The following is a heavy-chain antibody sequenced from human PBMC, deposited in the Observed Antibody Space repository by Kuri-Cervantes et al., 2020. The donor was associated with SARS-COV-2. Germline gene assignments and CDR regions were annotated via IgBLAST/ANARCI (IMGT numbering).Heavy chain of an antibody. Sequence: SETLSLTCTVSGGSISSHYWSWIRQPPGKGLEWIGYIYYSGSTNYNPSLKSRVTISVDTSKNQFSLKLSSVTAADTAVYYGASSGGDYYDSSGYSLFDYWGQGTLVTVSS. CDR2: IYYSGST. D-gene: IGHD3-22*01. J-gene: IGHJ4*02. CDR1: GGSISSHY. CDR3: ASSGGDYYDSSGYSLFDY. V-gene: IGHV4-59*11.